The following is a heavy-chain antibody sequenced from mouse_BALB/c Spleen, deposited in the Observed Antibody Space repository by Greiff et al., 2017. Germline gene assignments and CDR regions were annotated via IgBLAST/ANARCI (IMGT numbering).Heavy chain of an antibody. Sequence: VQLQQSGAELVKPGASVKLSCTASGFNIKDTYMHWVKQRPEQGLEWIGRIDPANGNTKYDPKFQGKATITADTSSNTAYLQLSSLTSEDTAVYYCARGTMITTAWFADWGQGTLVTVSA. J-gene: IGHJ3*01. CDR3: ARGTMITTAWFAD. CDR1: GFNIKDTY. CDR2: IDPANGNT. V-gene: IGHV14-3*02. D-gene: IGHD2-4*01.